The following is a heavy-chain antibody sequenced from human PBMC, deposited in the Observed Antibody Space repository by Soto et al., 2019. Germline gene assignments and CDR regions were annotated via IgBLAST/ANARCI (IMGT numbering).Heavy chain of an antibody. CDR3: ANLYYYDSSGYYPNDY. Sequence: GGSLRLSCAASGFTFSSYAMSWVRQAPGKGLEWVSAISGSGGSTYYADSVKGRFTISRDNSKNTLYLQMNSLRAEDTAVYYCANLYYYDSSGYYPNDYWGQGTLVTVSS. V-gene: IGHV3-23*01. CDR2: ISGSGGST. CDR1: GFTFSSYA. J-gene: IGHJ4*02. D-gene: IGHD3-22*01.